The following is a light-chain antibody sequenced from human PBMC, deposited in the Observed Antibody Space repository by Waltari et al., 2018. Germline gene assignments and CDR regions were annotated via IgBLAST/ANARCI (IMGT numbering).Light chain of an antibody. CDR1: RSNIGSNS. CDR3: AAWDASLNGWV. J-gene: IGLJ3*02. V-gene: IGLV1-44*01. CDR2: SNN. Sequence: QSVLTQPPSASGTPGQRVAISCSGTRSNIGSNSVHWYQQLPGTAPKRLTHSNNQRPAGVPDRFSGAKSGTSASLAISGLQSEDEAHYYCAAWDASLNGWVFGGGTKLTVL.